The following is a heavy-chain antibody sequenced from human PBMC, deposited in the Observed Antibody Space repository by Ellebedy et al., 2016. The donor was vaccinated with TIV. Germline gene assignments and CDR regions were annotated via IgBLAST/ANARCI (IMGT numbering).Heavy chain of an antibody. CDR2: ITAGGGST. CDR1: GFTLSGHA. V-gene: IGHV3-23*01. D-gene: IGHD3-22*01. J-gene: IGHJ4*02. CDR3: VKLDSSGFYYGRLDY. Sequence: GESLKISCAASGFTLSGHAMSWVRQTPGKGLEWVSGITAGGGSTHYVDSVKGRFTISRGNSKKTLYLQMNSLRAEDTAVYYCVKLDSSGFYYGRLDYWGQGTLVTVSS.